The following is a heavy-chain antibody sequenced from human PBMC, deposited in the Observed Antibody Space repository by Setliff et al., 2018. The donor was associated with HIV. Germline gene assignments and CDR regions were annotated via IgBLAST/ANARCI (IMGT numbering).Heavy chain of an antibody. CDR2: VYTSGTT. CDR3: AGSIVVVTAAPLT. J-gene: IGHJ5*02. D-gene: IGHD2-21*02. Sequence: PSETLSLTCTVSGASISSGGDYWTWIRQPAGKGLEWIGHVYTSGTTKYNPSLKSRVTISVDTSKNQFSLKLSSVTAADTAVYYCAGSIVVVTAAPLTWGQGTLVTVSS. CDR1: GASISSGGDY. V-gene: IGHV4-61*09.